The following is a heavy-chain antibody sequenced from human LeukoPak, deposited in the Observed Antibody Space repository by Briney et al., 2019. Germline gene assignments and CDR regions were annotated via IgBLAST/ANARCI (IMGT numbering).Heavy chain of an antibody. J-gene: IGHJ6*02. CDR2: IIPILGIA. D-gene: IGHD2-2*01. CDR1: GGTFSSYA. CDR3: ARDSNCSSTSCGRRYYGMDV. Sequence: SVKVSCKASGGTFSSYAISWVRQAPGQGLEWMGRIIPILGIANYAQKFQGRVTITADKSTSTAYMELSSLRSEDTAVYYCARDSNCSSTSCGRRYYGMDVWGQGTTVTVSS. V-gene: IGHV1-69*04.